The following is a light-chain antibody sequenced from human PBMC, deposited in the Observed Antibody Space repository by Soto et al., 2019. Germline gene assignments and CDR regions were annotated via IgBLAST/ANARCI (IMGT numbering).Light chain of an antibody. CDR3: ATWDTNLSAV. Sequence: QSVLTQPPSESAAPGQTVTISCSGGTSNIGHNYVSWYQQLPGTAPTLLIYGNDKRPSGIPDRFSGSKSGTSATLAITGLQTGDDADYYCATWDTNLSAVFGGGTKVTVL. CDR2: GND. V-gene: IGLV1-51*01. J-gene: IGLJ3*02. CDR1: TSNIGHNY.